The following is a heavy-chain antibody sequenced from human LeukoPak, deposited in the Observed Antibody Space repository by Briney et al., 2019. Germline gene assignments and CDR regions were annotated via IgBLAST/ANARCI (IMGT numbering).Heavy chain of an antibody. CDR2: ISAYNGNT. CDR1: GYTFTSYG. CDR3: ARELPNYDFWSGDAFDI. Sequence: ASVKVSCKASGYTFTSYGISWVRQAPGQGLEWMGWISAYNGNTNYAQKLQGRVTMTTDTSTSTAYMELRSLRSDDTAVYYCARELPNYDFWSGDAFDIWGQGTMVTVSS. D-gene: IGHD3-3*01. J-gene: IGHJ3*02. V-gene: IGHV1-18*01.